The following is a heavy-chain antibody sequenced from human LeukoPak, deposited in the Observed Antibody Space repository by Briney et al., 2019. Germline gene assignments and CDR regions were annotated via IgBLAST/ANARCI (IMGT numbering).Heavy chain of an antibody. J-gene: IGHJ3*02. V-gene: IGHV3-48*03. CDR1: GFTFSSYE. CDR2: ISSSSSTI. Sequence: GGSLRLSCAASGFTFSSYELYWVRQAPGEGLEWISYISSSSSTIKYADSVRGRFTISRADARESLFLQMNSLRAEATAIYYCGASRQYVGAFDIWGQGTLVTVSS. CDR3: GASRQYVGAFDI. D-gene: IGHD3-16*01.